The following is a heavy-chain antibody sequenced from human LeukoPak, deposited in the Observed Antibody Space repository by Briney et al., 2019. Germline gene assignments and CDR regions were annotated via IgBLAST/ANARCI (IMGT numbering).Heavy chain of an antibody. CDR2: ISSNGGST. J-gene: IGHJ4*02. D-gene: IGHD3-10*01. V-gene: IGHV3-64*01. CDR3: ATGHYYNSGRAFDY. Sequence: GGSLRLSCAASGFTFSSYAMHWVRQAPGKGLEYVSAISSNGGSTYYANSVKGRFTISRDNSKNTLYLQMGSLRPEDTAVYYCATGHYYNSGRAFDYWGQGTLVTVSP. CDR1: GFTFSSYA.